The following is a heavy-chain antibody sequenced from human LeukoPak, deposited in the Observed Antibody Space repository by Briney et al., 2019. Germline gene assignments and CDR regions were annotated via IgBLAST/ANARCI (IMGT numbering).Heavy chain of an antibody. CDR3: AKDSVWFGDLLVGMDA. Sequence: PGRSLRLSCVASGFTFNKYGMHWVRQAPCKGLEWVVVISYDGNEKYYADSVKGRFTISRDISKNTLYLQMNTLRTEDTAVYYCAKDSVWFGDLLVGMDAWGQGTTVTVSS. CDR2: ISYDGNEK. J-gene: IGHJ6*02. V-gene: IGHV3-30*18. D-gene: IGHD3-10*01. CDR1: GFTFNKYG.